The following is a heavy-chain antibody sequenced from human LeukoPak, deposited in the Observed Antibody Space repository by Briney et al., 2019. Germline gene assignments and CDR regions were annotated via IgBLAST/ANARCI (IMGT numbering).Heavy chain of an antibody. J-gene: IGHJ4*02. Sequence: PGRSLRLSCAASGFTFGHYGMHWFRQAPGKGLEWVAVIWHDGATIHYSDSVKGRFTISRDNSQNTLSLQMNSLRAEDTAVYYCATGAGYPEYWGPGTLVTVSS. CDR3: ATGAGYPEY. D-gene: IGHD3-9*01. CDR1: GFTFGHYG. CDR2: IWHDGATI. V-gene: IGHV3-33*01.